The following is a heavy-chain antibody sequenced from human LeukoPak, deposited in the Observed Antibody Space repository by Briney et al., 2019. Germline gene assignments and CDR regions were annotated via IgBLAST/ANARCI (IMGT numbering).Heavy chain of an antibody. CDR2: ISAYNGNT. D-gene: IGHD5-12*01. CDR1: GYTFTSYG. Sequence: ASVKFSCKASGYTFTSYGISWVRQAPGQGLEWMGWISAYNGNTKYAQKLQGRVTMTTDTSTSTAYRELRSLRSDDTAVYYCARDRNGYDFDYWGQGTLVTVSS. V-gene: IGHV1-18*01. J-gene: IGHJ4*02. CDR3: ARDRNGYDFDY.